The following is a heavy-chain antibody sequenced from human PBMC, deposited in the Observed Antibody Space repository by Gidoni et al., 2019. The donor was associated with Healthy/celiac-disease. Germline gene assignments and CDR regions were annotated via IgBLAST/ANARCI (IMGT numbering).Heavy chain of an antibody. V-gene: IGHV3-23*01. J-gene: IGHJ4*02. CDR3: AKDPHVMITFGGIDY. Sequence: EVQLLESGGGLVQPGGSLRLSCAASGFIFSSYAMSWVRQAPGKGLEWDSAISGSGGSTYYADSVKGRFTISRDNSKNTLYLQMNSLGAEDTALYYCAKDPHVMITFGGIDYWGQGTLVTVSS. CDR2: ISGSGGST. D-gene: IGHD3-16*01. CDR1: GFIFSSYA.